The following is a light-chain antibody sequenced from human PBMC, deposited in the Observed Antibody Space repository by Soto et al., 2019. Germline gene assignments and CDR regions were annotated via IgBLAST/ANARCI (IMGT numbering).Light chain of an antibody. J-gene: IGLJ1*01. CDR3: CSYTTSSTYV. V-gene: IGLV2-14*01. CDR1: SSDVGAYNY. CDR2: DVS. Sequence: QPALTQPASVSGSPGQSITISCTGTSSDVGAYNYVSWFQQHPGKAPKLMIYDVSNRPSGVSNRFSGSKSGNTASLTISGLQAEDEADYYCCSYTTSSTYVFGTGTKVT.